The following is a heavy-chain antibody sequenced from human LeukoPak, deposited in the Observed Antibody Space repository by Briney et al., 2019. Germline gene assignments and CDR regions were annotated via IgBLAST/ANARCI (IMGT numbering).Heavy chain of an antibody. J-gene: IGHJ6*03. D-gene: IGHD4-11*01. CDR1: GGTFSSYA. CDR2: IIPIFGTA. Sequence: SVKVSCKASGGTFSSYAISWVRQAPGQGLEWMGGIIPIFGTANYAQKFQGRVTITTDESTSTAYMELSSLRSEDTAVYYCASSNYSDYYYYMDVWGKGTTVTVSS. CDR3: ASSNYSDYYYYMDV. V-gene: IGHV1-69*05.